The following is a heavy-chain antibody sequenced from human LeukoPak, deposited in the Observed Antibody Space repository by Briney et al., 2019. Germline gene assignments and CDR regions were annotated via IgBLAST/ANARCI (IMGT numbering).Heavy chain of an antibody. CDR3: ARVPAGVIGMKDAFDI. CDR2: ISSSSSYI. CDR1: GFTFSSYS. J-gene: IGHJ3*02. V-gene: IGHV3-21*01. Sequence: PGGSLRLSCAASGFTFSSYSMNWVRQAPGKGLEWVSSISSSSSYIYYADSVKGRFTISRDNAKDSLYLQMNSLRAEDTAVYYCARVPAGVIGMKDAFDIWGQGTMVTVSS. D-gene: IGHD3-16*02.